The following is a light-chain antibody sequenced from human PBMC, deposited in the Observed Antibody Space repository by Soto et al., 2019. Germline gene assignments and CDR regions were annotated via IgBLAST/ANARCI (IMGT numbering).Light chain of an antibody. CDR1: SSDVGSYNR. Sequence: QSALTQPPSVSGSPGQSVTISCTGTSSDVGSYNRVSWYQQPPGTAPKLMIYDVSDRPSGVPDRFSGSKSGNTASLTISGLQPEDEADYYCTSYSSYNIVVFGGGTKLTVL. V-gene: IGLV2-18*02. CDR3: TSYSSYNIVV. J-gene: IGLJ2*01. CDR2: DVS.